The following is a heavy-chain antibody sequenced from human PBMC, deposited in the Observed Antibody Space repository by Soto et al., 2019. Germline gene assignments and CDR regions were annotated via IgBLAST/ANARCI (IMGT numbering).Heavy chain of an antibody. Sequence: SETLSLTCTVSGASISTYYWSWIRQTPGKGLELIGYIYSSGTTDYNPSLKSRVTISVDATNNQFSLRLTSVTAADTAVYYCARAGDSSGYYYVFDYWGPGTQVTVSS. CDR3: ARAGDSSGYYYVFDY. CDR2: IYSSGTT. V-gene: IGHV4-59*01. D-gene: IGHD3-22*01. J-gene: IGHJ4*02. CDR1: GASISTYY.